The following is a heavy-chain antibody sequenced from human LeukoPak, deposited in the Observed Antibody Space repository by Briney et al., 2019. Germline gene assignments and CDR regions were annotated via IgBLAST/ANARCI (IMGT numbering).Heavy chain of an antibody. Sequence: GGSLRLSCAASGFTFSSCAMHWVRQAPGKGLEWVAVISYDGSNKCYADSVKGRFTISRDNSKNTLYLQMNSLRAEDTAVYYCAREGYSYGYYFDYWGQGTLVTVSS. V-gene: IGHV3-30-3*01. CDR1: GFTFSSCA. D-gene: IGHD5-18*01. CDR3: AREGYSYGYYFDY. J-gene: IGHJ4*02. CDR2: ISYDGSNK.